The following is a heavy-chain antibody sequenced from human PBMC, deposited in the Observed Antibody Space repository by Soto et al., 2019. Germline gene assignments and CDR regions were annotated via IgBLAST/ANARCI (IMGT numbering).Heavy chain of an antibody. D-gene: IGHD6-13*01. CDR1: GFTFSSYA. Sequence: GGSLRLSCAASGFTFSSYAMHWVRQAPGKGLEYVSAISSNGGSTYYANSVKGRFTISRDNSKNTLYLQMGSLRAEDMAVYYCASRYSSSHGSIIYYMDVWGKGTTVTVSS. J-gene: IGHJ6*03. V-gene: IGHV3-64*01. CDR3: ASRYSSSHGSIIYYMDV. CDR2: ISSNGGST.